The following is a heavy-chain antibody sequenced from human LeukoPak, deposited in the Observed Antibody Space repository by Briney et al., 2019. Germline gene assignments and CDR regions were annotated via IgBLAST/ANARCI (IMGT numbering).Heavy chain of an antibody. V-gene: IGHV3-23*01. Sequence: PGGSLRLSCAASGFTFSSYAMSWVRQAPGKGLEWVSGISGSGGSKYFADSVKGRFTISRDNSKNTLYLQMNSLRAEGTAVYYCAKDQRYFGSGSDSYFDYWGQGTLVTVSS. J-gene: IGHJ4*02. CDR2: ISGSGGSK. CDR1: GFTFSSYA. D-gene: IGHD3-10*01. CDR3: AKDQRYFGSGSDSYFDY.